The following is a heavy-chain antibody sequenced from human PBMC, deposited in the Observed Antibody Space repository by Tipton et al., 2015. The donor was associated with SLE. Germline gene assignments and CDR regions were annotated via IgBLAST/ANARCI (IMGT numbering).Heavy chain of an antibody. D-gene: IGHD6-13*01. V-gene: IGHV4-39*01. Sequence: TLSLTCTVSGGSISSSGHYWGWIRQPPGKGLEGIGSIYYTGRSYYNPSLESRVTISLDTSKDEVSLKLRSVTAADTAVYYCASDISSIDFDYWGQGTLVTVSS. CDR1: GGSISSSGHY. CDR3: ASDISSIDFDY. J-gene: IGHJ4*02. CDR2: IYYTGRS.